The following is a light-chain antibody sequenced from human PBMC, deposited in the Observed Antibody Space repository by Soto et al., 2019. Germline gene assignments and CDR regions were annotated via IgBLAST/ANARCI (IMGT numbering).Light chain of an antibody. J-gene: IGLJ3*02. V-gene: IGLV2-8*01. CDR1: SSDVGGYKY. CDR2: EVT. Sequence: QSALTQPPSASGSPGQSVTISCTGTSSDVGGYKYVSGYHHYPGKAPNLMIYEVTKRPSGVPDRFSGSKSGNTASLTVSGLQAEDDADYYCTSYVGNDIWVFGGGTKLTVL. CDR3: TSYVGNDIWV.